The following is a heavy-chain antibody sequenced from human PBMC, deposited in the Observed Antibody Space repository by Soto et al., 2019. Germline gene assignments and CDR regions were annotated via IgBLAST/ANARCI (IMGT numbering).Heavy chain of an antibody. V-gene: IGHV3-74*01. CDR2: IDSYGSRT. CDR3: ARGWVEGLSRQPPTDY. Sequence: EVQLVESGGGLVQPGGSLRLSCAASGFTFSRYWMHWVRQAPGKGLVWVSRIDSYGSRTSQVDSVEGRFTISRDNAKNRRYLQMNSLRAEDTAVYYCARGWVEGLSRQPPTDYWGQGTLVTVSS. J-gene: IGHJ4*02. D-gene: IGHD3-3*01. CDR1: GFTFSRYW.